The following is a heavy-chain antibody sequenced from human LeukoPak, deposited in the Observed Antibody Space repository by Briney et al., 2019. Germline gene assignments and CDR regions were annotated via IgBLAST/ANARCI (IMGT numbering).Heavy chain of an antibody. Sequence: SVKVSCKASGGTFSSYAISWVRQAPGQGLEWMGGIIPIFGTANYAQKFQGRVTITTDEYTSTAYMELSSLRSEDTAVYYCASLPDGYSYGYHDAFDIWGQGTMVTVSS. D-gene: IGHD5-18*01. V-gene: IGHV1-69*05. CDR3: ASLPDGYSYGYHDAFDI. CDR2: IIPIFGTA. CDR1: GGTFSSYA. J-gene: IGHJ3*02.